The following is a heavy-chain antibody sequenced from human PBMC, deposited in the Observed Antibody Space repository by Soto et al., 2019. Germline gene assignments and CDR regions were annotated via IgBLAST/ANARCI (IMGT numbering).Heavy chain of an antibody. J-gene: IGHJ4*02. V-gene: IGHV3-23*01. CDR1: GFTFSSYA. CDR3: GKQSGNDFDY. CDR2: ISGSGGST. Sequence: GGSLRLSCAASGFTFSSYAMSWVRQARGKGLEWVSAISGSGGSTFYADSVKGRFTISRDNSKNTLYLQMNSLRAEDTAVYYCGKQSGNDFDYWGQGTLVTVSS. D-gene: IGHD5-12*01.